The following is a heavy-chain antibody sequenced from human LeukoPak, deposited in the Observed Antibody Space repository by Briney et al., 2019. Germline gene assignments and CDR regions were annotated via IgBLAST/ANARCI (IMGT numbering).Heavy chain of an antibody. D-gene: IGHD3-3*02. CDR3: ATIKRENIFGYFDF. CDR1: GASINTHY. V-gene: IGHV4-59*11. CDR2: MLDTVTT. Sequence: PSETLSLTCAVSGASINTHYWSWIRQPPGKGLEGIGYMLDTVTTKDNPSLKSRFTLSADTSKNQFSLRRTSVTAADTAVYYCATIKRENIFGYFDFWGQGIPVTVSS. J-gene: IGHJ4*02.